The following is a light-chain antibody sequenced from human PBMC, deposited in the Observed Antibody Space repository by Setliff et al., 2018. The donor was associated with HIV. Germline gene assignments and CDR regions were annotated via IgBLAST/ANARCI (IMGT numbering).Light chain of an antibody. CDR3: SSYTRSSTLV. CDR1: SSDIGTYNR. CDR2: EVS. J-gene: IGLJ2*01. V-gene: IGLV2-18*02. Sequence: QSALTQPPPVSGSPGQSVTISCTGTSSDIGTYNRVSWYQQPPGTAPKLMVYEVSNRPSGVPDRFSGSKSGNTASLIISGLQAEDEADYYCSSYTRSSTLVFGGGTKVTVL.